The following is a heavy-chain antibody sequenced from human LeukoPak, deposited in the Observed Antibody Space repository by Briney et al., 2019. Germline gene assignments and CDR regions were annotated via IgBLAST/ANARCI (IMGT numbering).Heavy chain of an antibody. CDR3: AKGPYSAFDI. D-gene: IGHD2-15*01. CDR2: ISASGGST. J-gene: IGHJ3*02. Sequence: GGSLRLSCAASGFTFSSYAMSWVRQAPGKRLEWVSTISASGGSTYYADSVKGRFTISRDNSKNTLYLQMNSLRAEDTAVYYCAKGPYSAFDIWGQGTMVTVSS. CDR1: GFTFSSYA. V-gene: IGHV3-23*01.